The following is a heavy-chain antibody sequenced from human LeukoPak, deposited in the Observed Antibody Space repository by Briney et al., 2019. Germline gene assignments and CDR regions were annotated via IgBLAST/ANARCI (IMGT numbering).Heavy chain of an antibody. V-gene: IGHV1-69*04. D-gene: IGHD2-2*01. CDR1: GGTFSSYA. CDR3: ARQKDIVVVPVYYYYYMDV. Sequence: GASVKVSCKASGGTFSSYAISWVRQAPGQGLEWMGRIIPILGIANYAQKFQGRVTITADKSTSTAYMELSSLRSEDTAVYYCARQKDIVVVPVYYYYYMDVWGKGTTVTVSS. J-gene: IGHJ6*03. CDR2: IIPILGIA.